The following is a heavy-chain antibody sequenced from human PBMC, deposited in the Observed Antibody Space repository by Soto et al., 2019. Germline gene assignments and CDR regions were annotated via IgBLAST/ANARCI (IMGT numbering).Heavy chain of an antibody. CDR3: ARGVDPIPFFDY. CDR1: GGSISSYY. J-gene: IGHJ4*02. V-gene: IGHV4-59*01. Sequence: QVQLQESGPGLVKPSETLSLTCTVSGGSISSYYWSWIRQPPGKGLEWIGYIYYSGSTNYNPSLKSRVTISVDTSKNQFSLKLSSVTAADTAVYYCARGVDPIPFFDYWGQGTLVTVSS. CDR2: IYYSGST.